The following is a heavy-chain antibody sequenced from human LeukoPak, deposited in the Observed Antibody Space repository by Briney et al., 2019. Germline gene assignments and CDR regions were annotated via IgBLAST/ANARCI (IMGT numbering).Heavy chain of an antibody. D-gene: IGHD1-26*01. CDR3: ARDSGSQASDFDY. CDR1: GFTFSSYG. J-gene: IGHJ4*02. CDR2: IRYDGSNK. V-gene: IGHV3-30*02. Sequence: GGSLRLSCAASGFTFSSYGMHWVRQAPGKGLEWVAFIRYDGSNKYYADSVKGRFTISRDNSKNTLYLQMNSLRAEGTAVYYRARDSGSQASDFDYWGQGTLVTVSS.